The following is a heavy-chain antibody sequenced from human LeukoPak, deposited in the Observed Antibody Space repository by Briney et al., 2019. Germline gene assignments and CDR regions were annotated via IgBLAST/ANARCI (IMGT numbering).Heavy chain of an antibody. V-gene: IGHV3-23*01. J-gene: IGHJ4*02. CDR1: GFTFSSFA. CDR2: ISGSGGST. CDR3: AKEGIAATGTY. D-gene: IGHD6-13*01. Sequence: GGSLRLSCAASGFTFSSFAMNWVRQAPGKGLEWVSTISGSGGSTYYADSVKGRFTISRDNSKNTLYFQMSSLRAEDTAVYFYAKEGIAATGTYWGQGTMVTVSS.